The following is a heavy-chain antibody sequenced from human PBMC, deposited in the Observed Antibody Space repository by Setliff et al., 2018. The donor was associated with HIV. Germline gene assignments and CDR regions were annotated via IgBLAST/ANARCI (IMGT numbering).Heavy chain of an antibody. CDR2: IYYNGNT. V-gene: IGHV4-39*07. CDR3: APRHHKYGCL. J-gene: IGHJ4*02. CDR1: GASISSNSYY. D-gene: IGHD3-10*01. Sequence: PSATLSLTCSVSGASISSNSYYWGWIRQPPGKGLEWVGSIYYNGNTSYNQSLQSRVTISLDTSKNQFSLELRSVTAADTALYYCAPRHHKYGCLWGQGTLVTVSS.